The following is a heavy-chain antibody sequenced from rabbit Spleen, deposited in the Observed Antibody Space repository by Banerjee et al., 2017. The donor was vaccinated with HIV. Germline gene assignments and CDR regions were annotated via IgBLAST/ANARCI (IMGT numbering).Heavy chain of an antibody. Sequence: QSLEESGGGLVQPEGSLTLSCKASGFSFSSSYYMCWVRQAPGKGLEWIGCSYGGSTWYARWVNGRFTISRSTSLNTVDLKMTSLTAADTATYFCARGVNSVAYQSTLWGPGTLVTVS. J-gene: IGHJ6*01. CDR1: GFSFSSSYY. CDR2: SYGGST. CDR3: ARGVNSVAYQSTL. V-gene: IGHV1S43*01. D-gene: IGHD6-1*01.